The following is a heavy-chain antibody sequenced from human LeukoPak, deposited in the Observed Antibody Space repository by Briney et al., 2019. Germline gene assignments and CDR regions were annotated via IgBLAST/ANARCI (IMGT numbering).Heavy chain of an antibody. D-gene: IGHD2-15*01. V-gene: IGHV4-34*01. CDR1: GGSFSGYY. Sequence: PSETLSHTCAVYGGSFSGYYWSWIRQPPRKGLEWIGEINHSGSTNYNPSLKSRVTISVDTSKNQFSLKLSSVTAADTAVYYYARGQPEYGGTNWFDPWGQGTLVTVSS. CDR2: INHSGST. CDR3: ARGQPEYGGTNWFDP. J-gene: IGHJ5*02.